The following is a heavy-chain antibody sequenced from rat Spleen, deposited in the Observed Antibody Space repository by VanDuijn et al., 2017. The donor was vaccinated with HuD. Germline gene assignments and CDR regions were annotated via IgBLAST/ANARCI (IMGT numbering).Heavy chain of an antibody. Sequence: EVQLVESGGGLVQPGRSMKLSCTASGFTFSDYYMAWVRQAPTKGLEWVASISTGGGNTFYLDSVKGRFTISRDNVKSTLYLQMDSLRSEDTATYYCARDGTAISDYWGQGVMVTVSS. CDR3: ARDGTAISDY. V-gene: IGHV5-25*01. CDR2: ISTGGGNT. D-gene: IGHD1-2*01. J-gene: IGHJ2*01. CDR1: GFTFSDYY.